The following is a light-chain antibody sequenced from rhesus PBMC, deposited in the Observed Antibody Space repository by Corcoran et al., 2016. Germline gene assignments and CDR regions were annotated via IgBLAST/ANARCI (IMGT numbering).Light chain of an antibody. J-gene: IGKJ1*01. CDR1: QGISSY. Sequence: DIQMTQSPSSLSASVGDRVTITCRASQGISSYLNWYQQKPGKAPKLLIYSANRLESGVPSRFSGSGSGTEFTLTISSLQPEDCATYYCQQYNSLPWAFGQGTKVEIK. CDR2: SAN. V-gene: IGKV1-32*01. CDR3: QQYNSLPWA.